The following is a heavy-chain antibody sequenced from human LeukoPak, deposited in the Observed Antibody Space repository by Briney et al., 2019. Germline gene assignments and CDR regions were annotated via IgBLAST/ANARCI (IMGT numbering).Heavy chain of an antibody. CDR2: INPSGGST. V-gene: IGHV1-46*01. CDR3: ARVNYYYYYMDV. Sequence: ASVKVSCKASGYTFTSYYMHWVRQAPGQGLEWMGIINPSGGSTSYAQKLQGRVTMTTDTSTSTAYMELRSLRSDDTAVYYCARVNYYYYYMDVWGKGTTVTVSS. CDR1: GYTFTSYY. J-gene: IGHJ6*03.